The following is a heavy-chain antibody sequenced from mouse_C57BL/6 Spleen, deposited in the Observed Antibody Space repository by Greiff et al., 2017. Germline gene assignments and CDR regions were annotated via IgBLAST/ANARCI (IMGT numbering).Heavy chain of an antibody. CDR2: ISSGSSTI. J-gene: IGHJ3*01. V-gene: IGHV5-17*01. D-gene: IGHD3-2*02. Sequence: EVHLVESGGGLVKPGGSLKLSCAASGFTFSDYGMHWVRQAPEKGLEWVAYISSGSSTIYYADTVKGRFTIARDNAKNTLFLQMTSLRSEDAAMYYGARPRSGYVAWVAYWGQGTLVTVSA. CDR1: GFTFSDYG. CDR3: ARPRSGYVAWVAY.